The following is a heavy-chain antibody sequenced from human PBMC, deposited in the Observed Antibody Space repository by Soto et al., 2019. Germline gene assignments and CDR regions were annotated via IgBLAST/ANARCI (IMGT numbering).Heavy chain of an antibody. J-gene: IGHJ4*02. V-gene: IGHV3-30-3*01. Sequence: GGSLRLSCAASGFTFSSYAMHWVRQAPGKGLEWVAVISYDGSNKYYADSVKGRFTISRDNSKNTLYLQMNSLRAEDTVVYYCARDLTKSWELQIDYWGQGTLVTVSS. CDR2: ISYDGSNK. CDR1: GFTFSSYA. CDR3: ARDLTKSWELQIDY. D-gene: IGHD1-26*01.